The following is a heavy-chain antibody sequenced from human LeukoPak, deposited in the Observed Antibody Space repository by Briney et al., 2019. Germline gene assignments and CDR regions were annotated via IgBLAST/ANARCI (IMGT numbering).Heavy chain of an antibody. D-gene: IGHD6-13*01. V-gene: IGHV1-69*04. CDR3: ASTVRRIAAGTSGMDV. CDR1: GGTFSSYA. CDR2: IIPILGIA. Sequence: SVKVSCKASGGTFSSYAISWVRQAPGQGLEWMGRIIPILGIANYAQKFQGRVTITADKSTSTAYMELSSLRSEDTAVYYCASTVRRIAAGTSGMDVWGQGTTVTVSS. J-gene: IGHJ6*02.